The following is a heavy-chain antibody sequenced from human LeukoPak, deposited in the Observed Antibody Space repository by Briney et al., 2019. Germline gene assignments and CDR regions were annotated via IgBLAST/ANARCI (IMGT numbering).Heavy chain of an antibody. J-gene: IGHJ4*02. Sequence: PSETLSLTCTVSGGSISSGSYYWSWIRQPAGKGLEWIGRIYTSGSTNYNPSLKSRVTISVDTSKNQFSLKLSSVTAADTAVYYCARLRSGYYLDYSGQGTLVTVSS. V-gene: IGHV4-61*02. CDR3: ARLRSGYYLDY. D-gene: IGHD3-22*01. CDR2: IYTSGST. CDR1: GGSISSGSYY.